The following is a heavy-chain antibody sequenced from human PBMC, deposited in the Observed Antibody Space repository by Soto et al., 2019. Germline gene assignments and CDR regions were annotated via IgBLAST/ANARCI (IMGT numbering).Heavy chain of an antibody. J-gene: IGHJ4*02. Sequence: PGGSLRLSCAASGFTFSSCAMGWVRQAPGKGLEWVSSISANGGSTYYADSVKGRFTISRDNSKNILYLHMISLRAEDTAVHYCEKERNRWYSSGSDSWGQGTLVTVSS. CDR1: GFTFSSCA. CDR3: EKERNRWYSSGSDS. V-gene: IGHV3-23*01. D-gene: IGHD2-15*01. CDR2: ISANGGST.